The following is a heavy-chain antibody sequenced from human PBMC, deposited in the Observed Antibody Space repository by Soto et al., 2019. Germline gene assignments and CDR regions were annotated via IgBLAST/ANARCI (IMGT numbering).Heavy chain of an antibody. J-gene: IGHJ6*02. V-gene: IGHV4-61*01. D-gene: IGHD4-17*01. CDR1: GGAVRIGSYS. Sequence: XXTLCLPFTVSGGAVRIGSYSCSSIRQHPGKGLEWIGYISYSGSTKYNPSLKSRVTISLDKSKNQFSLKLSSVTAADTAVYYCAREPTTVTNYYYYGMDVWGQGTTVT. CDR3: AREPTTVTNYYYYGMDV. CDR2: ISYSGST.